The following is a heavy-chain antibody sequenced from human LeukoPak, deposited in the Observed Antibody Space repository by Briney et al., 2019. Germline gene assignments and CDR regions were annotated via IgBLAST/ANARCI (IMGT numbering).Heavy chain of an antibody. CDR1: GFTFSSYS. CDR3: ARPFGSSWYTFDY. D-gene: IGHD6-13*01. V-gene: IGHV3-23*01. Sequence: TGGSLRLSCAASGFTFSSYSMNWVRQAPGKGLEWVSAVSGSGGSTYYADSVKGRFTISRDNSKNTLYLQMNSLRAEDTAVYYCARPFGSSWYTFDYWGQGTLVTVSS. CDR2: VSGSGGST. J-gene: IGHJ4*02.